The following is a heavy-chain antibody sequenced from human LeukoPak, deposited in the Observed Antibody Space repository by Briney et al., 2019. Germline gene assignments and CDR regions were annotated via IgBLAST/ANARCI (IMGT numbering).Heavy chain of an antibody. J-gene: IGHJ6*03. CDR2: IYHSGSS. CDR1: GYSISSGHN. CDR3: ARAKNPYYYYYYMDF. V-gene: IGHV4-38-2*01. Sequence: SETLSLTCAVSGYSISSGHNWVWIRQPPGKGLEYIGNIYHSGSSHYNPSLKSRVTISVDTSNNQFSLKLSSVTAADTAVYYCARAKNPYYYYYYMDFWGRGTTVTVSS.